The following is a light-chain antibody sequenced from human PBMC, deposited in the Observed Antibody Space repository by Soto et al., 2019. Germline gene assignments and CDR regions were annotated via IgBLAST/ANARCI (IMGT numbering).Light chain of an antibody. J-gene: IGLJ1*01. CDR2: LNSDGSH. CDR1: SGHSSYA. Sequence: QPVLTQSPSASASLGASVKLTCTLSSGHSSYAIAWHQQQPEKGPRYLMKLNSDGSHSKGDGIPDRFSGSSSGAERYLTISSLQSEDEADYYCQTWGTGIHENVFGTGTKVTVL. CDR3: QTWGTGIHENV. V-gene: IGLV4-69*01.